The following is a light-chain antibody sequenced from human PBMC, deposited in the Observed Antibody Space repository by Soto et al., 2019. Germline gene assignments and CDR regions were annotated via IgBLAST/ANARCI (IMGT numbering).Light chain of an antibody. CDR1: SSNIGNNY. V-gene: IGLV1-51*01. J-gene: IGLJ3*02. CDR3: GTWDSSLGIGV. CDR2: DND. Sequence: QPVLTQPPSLSAAPGQKVTISCSGSSSNIGNNYVSWYQQVPGTAPKVVTYDNDKRPSGIPDRFSGSKSGTSATLGITGLQTGDEANYYCGTWDSSLGIGVFGGGTKLTVL.